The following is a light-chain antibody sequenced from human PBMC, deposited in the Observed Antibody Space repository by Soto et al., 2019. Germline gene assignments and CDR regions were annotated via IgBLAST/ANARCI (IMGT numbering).Light chain of an antibody. CDR2: DAS. CDR1: QSVTTN. J-gene: IGKJ4*01. CDR3: QQYDRWPVT. Sequence: EVVMTQSPATLSVSPGERVTFSCRASQSVTTNLAWYLHKPGQSPRILISDASPGESGIPPRFSGSGSGTEFTLTIDRLQSADFAVYYCQQYDRWPVTFGGGTKVDIK. V-gene: IGKV3-15*01.